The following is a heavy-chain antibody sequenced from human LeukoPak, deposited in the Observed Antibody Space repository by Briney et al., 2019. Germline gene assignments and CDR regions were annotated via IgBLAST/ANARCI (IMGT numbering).Heavy chain of an antibody. CDR1: GGSISSYY. Sequence: PSETLSLTCTVSGGSISSYYWSWIRQPPGKGLEWIGEVNHSGSTNYNPSLKSRVTISVDTSKNQFSLKLGSVTAADTAVYYCARGDYMTMVRGAPRYYYGMDVWGQGTTVTVSS. CDR2: VNHSGST. CDR3: ARGDYMTMVRGAPRYYYGMDV. D-gene: IGHD3-10*01. J-gene: IGHJ6*02. V-gene: IGHV4-34*01.